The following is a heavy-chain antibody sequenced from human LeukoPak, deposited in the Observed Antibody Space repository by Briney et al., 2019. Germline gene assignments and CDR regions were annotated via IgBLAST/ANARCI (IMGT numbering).Heavy chain of an antibody. V-gene: IGHV3-30-3*01. CDR3: AKGPTRGYYYYGMDV. D-gene: IGHD3-10*01. J-gene: IGHJ6*02. CDR2: ISYDGNKK. Sequence: PGGSLRLSCAASGFTFSNYAMDWVRQAPGKGLEWVAVISYDGNKKYYADSVKGRFTISRDDSRNTLYLQMNSLRAEDTAVYYCAKGPTRGYYYYGMDVWGQGTTVTVSS. CDR1: GFTFSNYA.